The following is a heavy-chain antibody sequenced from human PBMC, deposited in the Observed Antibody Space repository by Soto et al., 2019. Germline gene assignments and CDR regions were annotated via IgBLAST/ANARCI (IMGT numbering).Heavy chain of an antibody. V-gene: IGHV3-23*01. CDR2: ISGSGGSE. CDR1: GFTFTCYA. D-gene: IGHD5-18*01. J-gene: IGHJ6*02. CDR3: AKGDTTMITDYYAMDV. Sequence: GGSLRLSCAVSGFTFTCYAMTWGRQAPGKGLEWVSAISGSGGSEFYADSVKGRFTISRDNSKNTLYLQMKSLRAEDTALYYCAKGDTTMITDYYAMDVWGQGTTVTVSS.